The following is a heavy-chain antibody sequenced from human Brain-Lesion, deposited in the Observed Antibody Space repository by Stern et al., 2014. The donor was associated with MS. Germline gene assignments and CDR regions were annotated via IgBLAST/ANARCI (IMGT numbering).Heavy chain of an antibody. Sequence: ESGPALVKPTQSLTLTCTFSGFSLSTPGVGGTWIRQPPGKDLEGLALVDWDDEKYYSTSPKTRLSIFKDTSKTQVVLTMTNMDPVDTATYYCARMRYSGDYFIDYWGQGTLVTVSS. CDR2: VDWDDEK. CDR1: GFSLSTPGVG. V-gene: IGHV2-70*01. CDR3: ARMRYSGDYFIDY. J-gene: IGHJ4*02. D-gene: IGHD5-12*01.